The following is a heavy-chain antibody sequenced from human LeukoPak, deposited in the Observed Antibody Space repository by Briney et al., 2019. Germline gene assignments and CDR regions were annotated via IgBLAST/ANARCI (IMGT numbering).Heavy chain of an antibody. CDR3: AREYADYDILTGYYQFDY. D-gene: IGHD3-9*01. J-gene: IGHJ4*02. CDR1: GFTFSSYG. CDR2: IWYDGSNK. Sequence: GGSLRLSCAASGFTFSSYGMHWVRQAPGKGLEWVAVIWYDGSNKYYADSVKGRFTISRDNSKNTLYLQMNSLRAEDTAVYYCAREYADYDILTGYYQFDYWGQGTLVTVSS. V-gene: IGHV3-33*01.